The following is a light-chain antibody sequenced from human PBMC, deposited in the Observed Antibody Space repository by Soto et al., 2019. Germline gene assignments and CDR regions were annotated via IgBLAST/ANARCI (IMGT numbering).Light chain of an antibody. CDR1: SSDIGNYNY. CDR2: DVS. J-gene: IGLJ3*02. Sequence: QSVLTQPASVSGSPGQSITIPRTGSSSDIGNYNYVSWYQQQHPGKAPKLMIYDVSTRPSGVSIRFSGSKSGNTASLTISGLHAEDEAFYYCTSYTIATTWVFGGGTKLTVL. CDR3: TSYTIATTWV. V-gene: IGLV2-14*03.